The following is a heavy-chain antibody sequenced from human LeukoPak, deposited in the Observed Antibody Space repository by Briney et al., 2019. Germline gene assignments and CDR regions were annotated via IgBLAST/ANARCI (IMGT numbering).Heavy chain of an antibody. Sequence: GGSLRLSCAASGFTFSSYNMNWVRQAPGKGLEWVSSISSGSNYIYYADSVKGRFTISRDNAKNTLYLQMNSLRAEDTAVYYCAREDSSGWYGDFDYWGQGTLVTVSS. CDR2: ISSGSNYI. J-gene: IGHJ4*02. CDR1: GFTFSSYN. V-gene: IGHV3-21*01. CDR3: AREDSSGWYGDFDY. D-gene: IGHD6-19*01.